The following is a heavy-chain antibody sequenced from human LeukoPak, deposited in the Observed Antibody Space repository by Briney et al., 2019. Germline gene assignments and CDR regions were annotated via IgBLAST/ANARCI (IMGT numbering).Heavy chain of an antibody. J-gene: IGHJ3*02. CDR2: ISWNSGSI. Sequence: GRSQRLSCAASGFTFGDYDMNWSRQAPGKGLEWVSGISWNSGSICYADSVKGRFTISRDNAKNSLYLQMNSLRAEDTAVYYCSRGFMAFDIWGQGTMVTVSS. CDR3: SRGFMAFDI. CDR1: GFTFGDYD. D-gene: IGHD3-16*01. V-gene: IGHV3-9*01.